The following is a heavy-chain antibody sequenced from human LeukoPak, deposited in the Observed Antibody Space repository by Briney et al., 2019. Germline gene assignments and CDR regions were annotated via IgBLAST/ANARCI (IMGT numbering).Heavy chain of an antibody. V-gene: IGHV1-69*05. D-gene: IGHD3-22*01. J-gene: IGHJ4*02. Sequence: SVKVSCKASGGTFSSYAISWVRQAPGQGLKWMGGIIPIFGTANYAQKFQGRVTITTDESTSTAYMELSSLRSEDTAVYYCAVLPAHYYDSSGYYDYWGQGTLVTVSS. CDR3: AVLPAHYYDSSGYYDY. CDR1: GGTFSSYA. CDR2: IIPIFGTA.